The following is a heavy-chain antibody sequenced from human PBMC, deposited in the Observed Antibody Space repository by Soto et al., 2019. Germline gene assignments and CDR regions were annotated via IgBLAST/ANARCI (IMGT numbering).Heavy chain of an antibody. CDR3: ARGVKDIVVVPAAHGFFDY. J-gene: IGHJ4*02. Sequence: TCAVSGGSISAAGDSWSWIRQPPGKGLEWIGEINHSGSTNYNPSLKSRVTISVDTSKNQFSLKLSSVTAADTAVYYCARGVKDIVVVPAAHGFFDYWGQGTLVTVSS. D-gene: IGHD2-2*01. CDR2: INHSGST. CDR1: GGSISAAGDS. V-gene: IGHV4-34*01.